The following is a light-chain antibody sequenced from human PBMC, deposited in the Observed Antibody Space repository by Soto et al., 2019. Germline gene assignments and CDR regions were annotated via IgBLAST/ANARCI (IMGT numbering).Light chain of an antibody. CDR1: SSDIGSYNR. V-gene: IGLV2-18*02. CDR3: NSFTTSSTYV. J-gene: IGLJ1*01. Sequence: QSALTQPASVSGSPGQSITISCTGTSSDIGSYNRVSWYQQPPGTAPKLIIYEVNNRPSGVPDRFSGSKSGNTASLTISGLQAEDEADYYCNSFTTSSTYVFGTGTKLTGL. CDR2: EVN.